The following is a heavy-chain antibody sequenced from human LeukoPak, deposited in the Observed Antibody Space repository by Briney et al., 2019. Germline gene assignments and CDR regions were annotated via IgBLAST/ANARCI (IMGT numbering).Heavy chain of an antibody. J-gene: IGHJ5*02. V-gene: IGHV4-39*07. D-gene: IGHD5-18*01. CDR2: IYYSGTT. CDR3: AKGAGGFSYYNWFDP. Sequence: SETLSLTCTVSGGSISSSPYYWGWVRQPPGKGLEWIGSIYYSGTTHYNPSLESRVTISVDTSKNQFSLKLASVTAADTAIYYCAKGAGGFSYYNWFDPWGQGTLVTVSS. CDR1: GGSISSSPYY.